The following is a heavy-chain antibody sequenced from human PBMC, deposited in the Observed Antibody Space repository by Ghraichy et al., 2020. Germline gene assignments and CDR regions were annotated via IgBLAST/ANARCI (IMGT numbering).Heavy chain of an antibody. CDR2: IYHGGST. CDR3: ARGQGFDP. V-gene: IGHV4-38-2*02. Sequence: SETLSLTCTVSGYSISSGFYWGWIRQPPGKGLQWLGSIYHGGSTYYNPSLKSRVTISVDTSKNQFSLKLSSVTAADTAVYYCARGQGFDPWGQGTLVTVSS. J-gene: IGHJ5*02. CDR1: GYSISSGFY.